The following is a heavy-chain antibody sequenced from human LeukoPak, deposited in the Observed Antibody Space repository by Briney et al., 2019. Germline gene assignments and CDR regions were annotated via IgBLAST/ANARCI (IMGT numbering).Heavy chain of an antibody. V-gene: IGHV3-74*01. CDR2: IKSDGSST. J-gene: IGHJ4*02. Sequence: PGGSLRLSCAASGFTFSSYWMHWVRQAPGKGLVWVSRIKSDGSSTSYADSVKGRFTISRDNAKNTLYLQMNSLRAEDTAVYYCARAGNYRFDYWGQGTLVTVSS. CDR1: GFTFSSYW. D-gene: IGHD1-7*01. CDR3: ARAGNYRFDY.